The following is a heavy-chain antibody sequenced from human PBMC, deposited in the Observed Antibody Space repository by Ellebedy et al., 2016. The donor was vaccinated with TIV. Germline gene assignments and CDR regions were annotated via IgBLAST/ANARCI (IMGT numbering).Heavy chain of an antibody. CDR2: ICYGGTT. J-gene: IGHJ4*02. D-gene: IGHD3-22*01. V-gene: IGHV4-39*07. CDR3: ARDVGRRNGYSY. CDR1: ADSIISCGFY. Sequence: MPSETLSLTCAVYADSIISCGFYWAWLRQSTAKGMACMGCICYGGTTFYNPSLKSRVTISVDTSKNQFSLNLNSVTAADTAIYYCARDVGRRNGYSYWGQGTLVTVSS.